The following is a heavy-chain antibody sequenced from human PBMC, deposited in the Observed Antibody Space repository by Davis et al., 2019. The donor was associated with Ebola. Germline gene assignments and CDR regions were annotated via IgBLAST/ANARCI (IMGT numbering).Heavy chain of an antibody. V-gene: IGHV5-51*01. CDR3: ARQIVVVVAASKTGRFDP. D-gene: IGHD2-15*01. CDR1: GYSFTSYW. Sequence: GESLKISCKGSGYSFTSYWIGWVRQMPGKGLEWMGLIYPGDSDTRYSPSFQGQVTISADKSISTAYLQWSSLKASDTAMYYCARQIVVVVAASKTGRFDPWGQGTLVTVSS. J-gene: IGHJ5*02. CDR2: IYPGDSDT.